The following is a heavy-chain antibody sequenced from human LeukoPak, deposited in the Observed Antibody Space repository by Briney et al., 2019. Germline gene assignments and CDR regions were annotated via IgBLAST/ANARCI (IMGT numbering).Heavy chain of an antibody. CDR1: GFTFSTYS. J-gene: IGHJ6*03. V-gene: IGHV3-21*04. Sequence: GGSLRLSCVDSGFTFSTYSMNWVRQAPGKGLEWVSSISSSSSYIYYGDSVKGRFTISRDNAKNSLYLQMNSLRAEDTAVYYCARVGGHGDYGDYYYYYYYMDVWGKGTTVTISS. CDR2: ISSSSSYI. CDR3: ARVGGHGDYGDYYYYYYYMDV. D-gene: IGHD4-17*01.